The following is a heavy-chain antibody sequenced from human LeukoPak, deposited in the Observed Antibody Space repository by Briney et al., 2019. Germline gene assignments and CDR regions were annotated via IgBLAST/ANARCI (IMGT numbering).Heavy chain of an antibody. CDR3: ARTVAPDIVVVPAAIPHYYYYGMDV. D-gene: IGHD2-2*02. Sequence: PSETLSLTCTVSGGSISSGGYYWSWIRQHPGKGLEWIGYIYYSGSTYYNPSLKSRVTISVDTSKHQFSLKLSSVTAADTAVYYCARTVAPDIVVVPAAIPHYYYYGMDVWGQGTTVTVSS. CDR1: GGSISSGGYY. J-gene: IGHJ6*02. V-gene: IGHV4-31*03. CDR2: IYYSGST.